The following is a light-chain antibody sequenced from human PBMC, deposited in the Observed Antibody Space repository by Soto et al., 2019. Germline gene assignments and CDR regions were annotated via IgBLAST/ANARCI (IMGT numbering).Light chain of an antibody. CDR1: QSVSSN. CDR2: GAS. V-gene: IGKV3-15*01. J-gene: IGKJ2*01. Sequence: EKVMTQSPATLSVSPGERATLSCRASQSVSSNLAWYQQKPGQAPRLLISGASTRATGIPARFSGSGSGTEFTPTISSLQSEDFAVYYCQQYNNWPPYTFGQRTKLESK. CDR3: QQYNNWPPYT.